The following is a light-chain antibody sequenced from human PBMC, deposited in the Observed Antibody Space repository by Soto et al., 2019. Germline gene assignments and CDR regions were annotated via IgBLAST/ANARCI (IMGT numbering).Light chain of an antibody. V-gene: IGLV2-14*01. Sequence: QSALTQPASVSGSPGQSITLSCTGTSSDVGAYDYVSWYQQHPGRAPKLIIFEVSNRPSGVSNRFSGSKSANTASLTISGLQAEDEAHYYCSSYAGSSNVFGTGTKLTVL. CDR1: SSDVGAYDY. J-gene: IGLJ1*01. CDR3: SSYAGSSNV. CDR2: EVS.